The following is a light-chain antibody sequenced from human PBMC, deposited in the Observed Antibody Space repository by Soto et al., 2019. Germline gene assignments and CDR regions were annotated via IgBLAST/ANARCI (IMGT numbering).Light chain of an antibody. Sequence: QSVLTQPPSVSGALGQRVTISCSGGSSNIGAGYDVHWYQQFPGTAPKLLIYANTNRPSGVPDRFSGSKSDTSATLAITGLQAEDEAHYYCQSYDTGLSGSGVFGGGTKVTVL. CDR2: ANT. V-gene: IGLV1-40*01. J-gene: IGLJ3*02. CDR3: QSYDTGLSGSGV. CDR1: SSNIGAGYD.